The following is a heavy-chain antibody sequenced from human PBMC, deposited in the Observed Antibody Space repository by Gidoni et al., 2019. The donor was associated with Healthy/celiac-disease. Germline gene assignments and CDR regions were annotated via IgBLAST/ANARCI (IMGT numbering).Heavy chain of an antibody. Sequence: QVQLQESGPGLVKPSQTLSLTCTVSGGSISSGSYYWSWIRPPAGKGLEWLGRIYTSGSTNYNPSLNSRVTISVDTSKNQFSRKLSSVTAADTAVYYCARVFTVYLGMDWGQGTLVTVSA. CDR2: IYTSGST. CDR1: GGSISSGSYY. D-gene: IGHD1-20*01. CDR3: ARVFTVYLGMD. V-gene: IGHV4-61*02. J-gene: IGHJ4*02.